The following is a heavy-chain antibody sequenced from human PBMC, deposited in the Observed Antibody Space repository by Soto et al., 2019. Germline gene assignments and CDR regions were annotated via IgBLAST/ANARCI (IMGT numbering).Heavy chain of an antibody. CDR2: IWHDGSDK. V-gene: IGHV3-30*02. CDR1: GFTFSAFG. Sequence: TGGSLRLSCAASGFTFSAFGFHWVRQAPGKGPEWVAFIWHDGSDKYYADSVKGRFTISRDRSTSMVYLEMSSLRAEDTAVYYCARGPHYSNLDYWGQGTLVTVSS. CDR3: ARGPHYSNLDY. J-gene: IGHJ4*02. D-gene: IGHD4-4*01.